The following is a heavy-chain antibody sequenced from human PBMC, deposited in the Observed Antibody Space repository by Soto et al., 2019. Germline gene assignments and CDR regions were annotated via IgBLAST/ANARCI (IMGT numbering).Heavy chain of an antibody. CDR2: IHSSGST. CDR3: ARDQGVAAAGITWFDP. Sequence: SETLSLTCTVSGASMNSYHWSWIRQPAGKGLEWIGHIHSSGSTNYNPSLKSRVTMSVDTSKNQFPLRLMSLTAADTAVYYCARDQGVAAAGITWFDPWGQGSLVTVSS. V-gene: IGHV4-4*07. CDR1: GASMNSYH. D-gene: IGHD6-13*01. J-gene: IGHJ5*02.